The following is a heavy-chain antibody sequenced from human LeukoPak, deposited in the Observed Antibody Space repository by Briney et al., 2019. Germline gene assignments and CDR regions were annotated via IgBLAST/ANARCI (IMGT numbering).Heavy chain of an antibody. Sequence: GGSLRLSCAASGFTFSSYGMHWVRQAPGKGLEWVAVIWYDGSNKYYADSVKGRFTISRDNSKNTLYLQMNSLRDEDTAVYFCARDAYQVLVTYYYGMDVWGQGTTVTVSS. CDR1: GFTFSSYG. J-gene: IGHJ6*02. V-gene: IGHV3-33*01. D-gene: IGHD2-2*01. CDR2: IWYDGSNK. CDR3: ARDAYQVLVTYYYGMDV.